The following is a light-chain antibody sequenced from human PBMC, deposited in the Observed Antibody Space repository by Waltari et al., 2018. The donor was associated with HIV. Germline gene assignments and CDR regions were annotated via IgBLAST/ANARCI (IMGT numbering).Light chain of an antibody. J-gene: IGLJ1*01. V-gene: IGLV1-44*01. Sequence: QSVLTQPPSASGPLGQSDIITCSGRSSNIGSKTVNWYRQLPGTAPKLLIYSNNQRPSGVPDRFSGSKSGTSASLAISGLQSGDEADYYCAAWEDSLNGPNYVFGSGTTVTVL. CDR2: SNN. CDR3: AAWEDSLNGPNYV. CDR1: SSNIGSKT.